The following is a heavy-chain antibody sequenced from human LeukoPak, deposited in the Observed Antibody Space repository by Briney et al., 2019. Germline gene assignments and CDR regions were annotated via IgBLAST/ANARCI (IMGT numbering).Heavy chain of an antibody. J-gene: IGHJ6*03. D-gene: IGHD3-3*01. V-gene: IGHV4-59*11. Sequence: SETLSLTCTVSGGSISSHYWSWIRQPPGKGLEWIGYIYYSGSTNYNPSLKSRVTISVDTSKNQFSLKLSSVTAADTAVYYCARVRTYYDFWSGYSYYYYYMDVWGKGTTVTVSS. CDR3: ARVRTYYDFWSGYSYYYYYMDV. CDR1: GGSISSHY. CDR2: IYYSGST.